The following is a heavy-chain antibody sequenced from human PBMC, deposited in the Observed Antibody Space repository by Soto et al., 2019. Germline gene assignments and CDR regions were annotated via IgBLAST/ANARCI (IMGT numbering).Heavy chain of an antibody. CDR3: ARDDFLCDGSRCYGVPFHV. CDR1: GFTVRSKY. Sequence: GGALRLSCAASGFTVRSKYISWVRQAPGKGLEWVSLIQSGGPTYYADSVKGRFTISRDTSENTLHLQMDSLRAEDTAVYYCARDDFLCDGSRCYGVPFHVWGNGTPVTV. CDR2: IQSGGPT. V-gene: IGHV3-66*01. J-gene: IGHJ6*03. D-gene: IGHD2-15*01.